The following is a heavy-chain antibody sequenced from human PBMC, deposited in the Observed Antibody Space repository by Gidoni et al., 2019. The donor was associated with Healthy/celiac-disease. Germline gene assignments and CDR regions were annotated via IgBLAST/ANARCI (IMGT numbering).Heavy chain of an antibody. D-gene: IGHD4-17*01. Sequence: QRQLQESGPGLLKPSATLSLTCTVSACSISSSSYYWGWIRQPPGKWLEWIGSIYYSGSTDYNPSLKSRVTISVDTSKNQFSLKLSCVTAADTAVYYCARHYTTVTTRYYGMDVWGQGTTVTVSS. CDR1: ACSISSSSYY. J-gene: IGHJ6*02. CDR2: IYYSGST. CDR3: ARHYTTVTTRYYGMDV. V-gene: IGHV4-39*01.